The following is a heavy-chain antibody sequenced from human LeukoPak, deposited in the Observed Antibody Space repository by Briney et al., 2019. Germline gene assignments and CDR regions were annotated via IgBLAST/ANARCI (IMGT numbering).Heavy chain of an antibody. Sequence: GGSLRLSCAASGFTFSDYYMSWIRQAPGKGLEWVSYISTSSRTVFYADSVKGRFTISRDNARNSLYLQMNSLRAEDTAVYYCARIYYGSGSYYNTIDYWGQGTLVTVSS. CDR2: ISTSSRTV. CDR3: ARIYYGSGSYYNTIDY. CDR1: GFTFSDYY. D-gene: IGHD3-10*01. V-gene: IGHV3-11*04. J-gene: IGHJ4*02.